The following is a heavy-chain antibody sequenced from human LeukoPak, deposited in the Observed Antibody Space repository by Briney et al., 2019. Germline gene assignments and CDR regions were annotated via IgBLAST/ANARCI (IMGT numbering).Heavy chain of an antibody. Sequence: GVSLRLSCAASGFSFSTYAMSWVRQAPGKGLEWVSAVGSDGINTAYTDSVKGRFTISRDNSKKILYLQLGSLRAEDTAVYYCAKGLAAGSQYFDYWGQGTLVTVSS. D-gene: IGHD6-25*01. CDR1: GFSFSTYA. V-gene: IGHV3-23*01. J-gene: IGHJ4*02. CDR3: AKGLAAGSQYFDY. CDR2: VGSDGINT.